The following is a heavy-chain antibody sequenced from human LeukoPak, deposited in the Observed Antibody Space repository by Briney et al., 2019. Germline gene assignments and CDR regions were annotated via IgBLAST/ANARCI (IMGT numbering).Heavy chain of an antibody. Sequence: GGSLRLSCAASGFTFSSYAMSWVRQAPGKGLEWVSAISGSGGSTYYADSVKGRFTISRDNAKNSLYLQMNRLRAEDTAVYYCARLRVEMATILFSYYYYMDVWGKGTTVTVSS. V-gene: IGHV3-23*01. CDR2: ISGSGGST. CDR3: ARLRVEMATILFSYYYYMDV. J-gene: IGHJ6*03. D-gene: IGHD5-24*01. CDR1: GFTFSSYA.